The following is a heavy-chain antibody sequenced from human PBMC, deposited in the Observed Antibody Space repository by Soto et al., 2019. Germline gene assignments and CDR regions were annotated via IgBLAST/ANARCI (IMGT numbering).Heavy chain of an antibody. CDR3: AKRSSAPGGHLDVY. Sequence: GGSLRLSCAASGFTFSNYAMSWVRQAPGKGLEWVSAISENGGSTYYADSVKGRFTISRDNSKSALSLQMNSLRAEDTAVYYCAKRSSAPGGHLDVYLGPGTLVTVSS. CDR2: ISENGGST. J-gene: IGHJ4*01. V-gene: IGHV3-23*01. CDR1: GFTFSNYA. D-gene: IGHD3-10*01.